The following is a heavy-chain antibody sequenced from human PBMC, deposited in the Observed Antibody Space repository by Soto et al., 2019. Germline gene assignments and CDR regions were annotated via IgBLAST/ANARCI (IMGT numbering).Heavy chain of an antibody. CDR1: SGSISTYY. CDR2: IYYTGST. D-gene: IGHD6-19*01. Sequence: PSETLSLTCTVSSGSISTYYWSWIRQPPGKGLEWIGYIYYTGSTNYNPSLKTRVAISMDTSKNQFSLNLSSVTAADTAVYYCAGASPLHSSGWYLLDYWGQGTLVTVSS. J-gene: IGHJ4*02. V-gene: IGHV4-59*01. CDR3: AGASPLHSSGWYLLDY.